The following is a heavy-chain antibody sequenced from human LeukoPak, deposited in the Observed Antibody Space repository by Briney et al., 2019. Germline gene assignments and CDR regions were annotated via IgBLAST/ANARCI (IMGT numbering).Heavy chain of an antibody. CDR1: GFNFNTYG. J-gene: IGHJ4*02. D-gene: IGHD2-2*01. Sequence: PGGSLRLSCTASGFNFNTYGMHWVRQPPGKGLEWVAFITYDRGDKFYADSVKGRFTISRDSSKTTLYLQMESLRAEDTAVYYCYTDIVTVPAPDYWGQGAQVTVSS. CDR2: ITYDRGDK. V-gene: IGHV3-30*02. CDR3: YTDIVTVPAPDY.